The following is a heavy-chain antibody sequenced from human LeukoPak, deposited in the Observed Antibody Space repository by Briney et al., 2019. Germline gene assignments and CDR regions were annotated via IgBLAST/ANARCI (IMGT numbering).Heavy chain of an antibody. CDR2: ISTYNGNT. D-gene: IGHD5-24*01. Sequence: ASVKVSCKASGYTFTSYGISWVRQAPGQGLGWMGWISTYNGNTNYAQKLQGRVTMTTDTSTSTAYMELRSLRSDDTAVYYCARPARDGYNLDYWGQGTLVTVSS. V-gene: IGHV1-18*01. CDR1: GYTFTSYG. CDR3: ARPARDGYNLDY. J-gene: IGHJ4*02.